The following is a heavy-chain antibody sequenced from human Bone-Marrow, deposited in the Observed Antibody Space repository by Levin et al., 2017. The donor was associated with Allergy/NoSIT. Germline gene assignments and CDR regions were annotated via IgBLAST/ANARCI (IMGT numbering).Heavy chain of an antibody. J-gene: IGHJ6*02. CDR3: SLIPSTIRTYYYYSMDV. D-gene: IGHD5/OR15-5a*01. CDR1: GFTFSSYE. CDR2: ISTSGSTI. Sequence: PGGSLRLSCVASGFTFSSYEMNWVRQAPGKGLEWVSYISTSGSTIYYADSVKGRFTISRDNAKNSLYLQMNSLRAEDTAGYYCSLIPSTIRTYYYYSMDVWGQGTTVTVSS. V-gene: IGHV3-48*03.